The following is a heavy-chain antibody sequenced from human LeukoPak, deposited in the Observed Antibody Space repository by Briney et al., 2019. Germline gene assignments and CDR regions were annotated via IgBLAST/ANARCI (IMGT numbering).Heavy chain of an antibody. J-gene: IGHJ4*02. CDR2: IGFGGTT. D-gene: IGHD3-22*01. CDR1: GFTFSKYG. CDR3: AKAQGYYDC. Sequence: GRSLRLSCAASGFTFSKYGMNWVRQAPGKGLEWVSGIGFGGTTYYADSVKGRFTISRDTSKNTLYLQMNSLRAEDTAVYFCAKAQGYYDCWGQGTLVTVSS. V-gene: IGHV3-23*01.